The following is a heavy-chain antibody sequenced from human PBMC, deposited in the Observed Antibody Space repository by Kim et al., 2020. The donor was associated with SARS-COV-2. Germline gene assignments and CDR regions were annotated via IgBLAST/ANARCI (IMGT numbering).Heavy chain of an antibody. CDR3: ARGIPYYDILTGYFEDYGMDV. Sequence: GGSLRLSCAASGFTVSSNYMSWVRQAPGKGLEWVSVIYSGGSTYYADSVKGRFTISRDNSKNTLYLQMNSLRAEDTAVYYCARGIPYYDILTGYFEDYGMDVWGQGTTVTVSS. D-gene: IGHD3-9*01. CDR2: IYSGGST. V-gene: IGHV3-53*01. CDR1: GFTVSSNY. J-gene: IGHJ6*02.